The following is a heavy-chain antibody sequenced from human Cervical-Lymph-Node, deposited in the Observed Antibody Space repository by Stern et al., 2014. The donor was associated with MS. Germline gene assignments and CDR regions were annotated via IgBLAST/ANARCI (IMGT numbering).Heavy chain of an antibody. Sequence: QVQLQESGPGLVKPSQTLSLTCTVSGYSIGSGGFYWSWVRQQPGKGREWVGHIYYSGTTYYNPSLKSRLPISVDTSKNQFSLRLRSVTAADTAVYYCARLGSGYFYSYYFDNWGQGTLVTVSS. CDR2: IYYSGTT. CDR1: GYSIGSGGFY. D-gene: IGHD3-22*01. J-gene: IGHJ4*02. CDR3: ARLGSGYFYSYYFDN. V-gene: IGHV4-31*03.